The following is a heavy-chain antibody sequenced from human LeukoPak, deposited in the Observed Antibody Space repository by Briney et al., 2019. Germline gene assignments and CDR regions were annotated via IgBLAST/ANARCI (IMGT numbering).Heavy chain of an antibody. D-gene: IGHD6-13*01. CDR1: GYTFTSYA. Sequence: ASVKVSCTASGYTFTSYAMHWVRQAPGQRLEWMGWINAGNGNTKYSQKFQGRVTITRDTSASTAYMELSSLRSEDTAVYYCARAIAAAGHFDYWGQGTLVTVSS. CDR3: ARAIAAAGHFDY. V-gene: IGHV1-3*01. J-gene: IGHJ4*02. CDR2: INAGNGNT.